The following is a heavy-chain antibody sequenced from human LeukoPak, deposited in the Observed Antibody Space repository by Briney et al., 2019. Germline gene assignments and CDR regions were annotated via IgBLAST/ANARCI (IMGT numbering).Heavy chain of an antibody. V-gene: IGHV3-74*01. D-gene: IGHD2-15*01. J-gene: IGHJ4*02. Sequence: GGSLRLSCAASGFTFSSYWMHWVRQAPGKGLVWVSRINSDGSSTSYADSVKGRFTISRDNAKNSLNLQMNSLRAEDTAVYYCARYCSGGSCFDYWGQGTLVTVSS. CDR2: INSDGSST. CDR3: ARYCSGGSCFDY. CDR1: GFTFSSYW.